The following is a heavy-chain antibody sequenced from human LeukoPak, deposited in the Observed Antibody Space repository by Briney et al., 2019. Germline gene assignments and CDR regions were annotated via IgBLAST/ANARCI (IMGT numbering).Heavy chain of an antibody. J-gene: IGHJ4*02. CDR2: IYYSGST. CDR3: ARDRDRGVIITRLDY. CDR1: GGSISSGGYY. Sequence: NPSETLSLTCTVSGGSISSGGYYWSWIRQHPGKGLEWIGYIYYSGSTYYNPSLKSRVTISVDTSKNQFSLKLSSVTAADTAVYYCARDRDRGVIITRLDYWGQGTLVTVSS. V-gene: IGHV4-31*03. D-gene: IGHD3-10*01.